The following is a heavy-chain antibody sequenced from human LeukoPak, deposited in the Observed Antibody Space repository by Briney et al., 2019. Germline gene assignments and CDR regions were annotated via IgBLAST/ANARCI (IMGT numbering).Heavy chain of an antibody. Sequence: GGSLRLSCAASGYTFTSYAMHWVRQAPGQRLEWMGWINAGNGNTKYSQKFQGRVTITRDTSASTAYMELSSLRSEDTAVYYCARDWGYALFDYWGQGTLVTVSS. D-gene: IGHD5-12*01. J-gene: IGHJ4*02. V-gene: IGHV1-3*01. CDR2: INAGNGNT. CDR1: GYTFTSYA. CDR3: ARDWGYALFDY.